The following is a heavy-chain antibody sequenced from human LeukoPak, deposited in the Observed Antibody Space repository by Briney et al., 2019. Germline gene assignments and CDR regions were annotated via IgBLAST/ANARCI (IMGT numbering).Heavy chain of an antibody. CDR2: ISSSGSTI. CDR3: AGDTGRLRGYYYYGMDV. J-gene: IGHJ6*02. CDR1: GFTFSSYE. V-gene: IGHV3-48*03. Sequence: GGSLRLSCAASGFTFSSYEMNWVRQAPGKGLEWVSYISSSGSTIYYADSVKGRFTISRDNAKNSLYLQMNSLRAEDTAVYYCAGDTGRLRGYYYYGMDVWGQGTTVTVSS. D-gene: IGHD4-17*01.